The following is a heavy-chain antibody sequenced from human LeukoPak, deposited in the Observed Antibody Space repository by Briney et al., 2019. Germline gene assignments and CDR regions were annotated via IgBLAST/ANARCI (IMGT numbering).Heavy chain of an antibody. J-gene: IGHJ4*02. Sequence: ASVKVSCKASGYTFTSHGISWVRQAPGQGLEWMGWISTYNGNTNYAQKLQGRVSMTTDTSTSTAYMDLRSLRSDDTAVYYCARNIAVAASFDYWGQGTLVTVSS. CDR1: GYTFTSHG. CDR3: ARNIAVAASFDY. V-gene: IGHV1-18*01. D-gene: IGHD6-19*01. CDR2: ISTYNGNT.